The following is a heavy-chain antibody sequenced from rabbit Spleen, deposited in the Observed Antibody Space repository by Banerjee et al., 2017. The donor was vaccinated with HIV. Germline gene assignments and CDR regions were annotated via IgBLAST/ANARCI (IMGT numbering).Heavy chain of an antibody. J-gene: IGHJ4*01. D-gene: IGHD3-1*01. CDR1: GFSFSNKAV. Sequence: QEQLVESGGGLVQPGGSLKLSCTASGFSFSNKAVMCWVRQAPGKGLEWIACINAVTGKSVYASRAKGRSSISKTTSTTVDMQRSSLAAADTAFCFCAGDWAGFIGGNFGLWGPGTLVTVS. CDR2: INAVTGKS. V-gene: IGHV1S45*01. CDR3: AGDWAGFIGGNFGL.